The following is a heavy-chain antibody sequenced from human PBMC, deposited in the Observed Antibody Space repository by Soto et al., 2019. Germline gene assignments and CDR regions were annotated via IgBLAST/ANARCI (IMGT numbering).Heavy chain of an antibody. CDR1: GFTFSTYN. CDR3: ARCSASCYCVY. V-gene: IGHV3-48*01. J-gene: IGHJ4*02. CDR2: ISSSSSTI. D-gene: IGHD2-2*01. Sequence: PGGSLRLSCAAAGFTFSTYNMNWVRQAPGKGLEWVSYISSSSSTIYYADSVKGRFTTSRDNAKNSLYLETNSLRAEDTAVYYCARCSASCYCVYWGQGTLVTVSS.